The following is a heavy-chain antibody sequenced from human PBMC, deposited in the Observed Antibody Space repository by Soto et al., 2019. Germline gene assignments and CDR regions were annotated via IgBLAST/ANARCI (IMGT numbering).Heavy chain of an antibody. CDR3: VREPGHDHGDPRLY. V-gene: IGHV3-66*01. CDR2: IYSGGST. J-gene: IGHJ4*02. Sequence: GGSLRLSCAASGFTLSSYYMSWVRQAPGKGLEWVSVIYSGGSTYYADSVKGRFTISRDNSKNTLYLQMNRRRVEDTAVYYCVREPGHDHGDPRLYWGQGTLVTVSS. D-gene: IGHD4-17*01. CDR1: GFTLSSYY.